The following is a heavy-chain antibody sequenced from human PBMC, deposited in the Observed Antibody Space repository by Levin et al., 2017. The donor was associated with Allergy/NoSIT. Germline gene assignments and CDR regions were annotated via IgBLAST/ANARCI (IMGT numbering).Heavy chain of an antibody. V-gene: IGHV3-23*01. CDR2: ISGSGDST. D-gene: IGHD3-22*01. J-gene: IGHJ4*02. Sequence: PGGSLRLSCAASRFTFSSYAMSWVRQAPGAGLDWVSTISGSGDSTFYADSVKGRFTVSTDISKHTLYLQMNSLRAEDTAIYYCARDDSSGYYYYWGQGILVTVSS. CDR1: RFTFSSYA. CDR3: ARDDSSGYYYY.